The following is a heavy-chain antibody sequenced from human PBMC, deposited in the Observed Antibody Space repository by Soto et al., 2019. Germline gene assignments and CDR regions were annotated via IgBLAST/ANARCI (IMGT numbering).Heavy chain of an antibody. CDR3: ASTACDYCSGTNCGILHL. V-gene: IGHV1-69*02. Sequence: SVKVSCKASGGTFSSYTISWVRQAPGQGLEWMGRIIPILGIANYAQKFQGRVTITADKSTSTAYMELSSLRSEDTAVYYCASTACDYCSGTNCGILHLWGQGYLVIVSA. D-gene: IGHD2-2*01. CDR1: GGTFSSYT. J-gene: IGHJ1*01. CDR2: IIPILGIA.